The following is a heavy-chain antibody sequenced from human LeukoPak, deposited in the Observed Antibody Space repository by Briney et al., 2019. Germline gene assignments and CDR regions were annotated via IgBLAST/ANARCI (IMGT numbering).Heavy chain of an antibody. D-gene: IGHD3-10*01. Sequence: HPGGSLRLSCAASGFTFSSYEMNWVRQAPGKGLEWVSYISSSGSTIYYADSVKGRFTISRDNAKNSLYLQMNSLRAEDTAVYYCAREFGEGRDYYGMDVWGQGTTVTVSS. CDR2: ISSSGSTI. V-gene: IGHV3-48*03. CDR3: AREFGEGRDYYGMDV. CDR1: GFTFSSYE. J-gene: IGHJ6*02.